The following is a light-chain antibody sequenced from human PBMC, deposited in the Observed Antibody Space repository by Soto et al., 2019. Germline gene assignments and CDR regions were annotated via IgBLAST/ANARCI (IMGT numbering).Light chain of an antibody. V-gene: IGKV3-20*01. J-gene: IGKJ2*01. Sequence: EIVLTQSPGTLSLSPGERATLSCRASQSVDSAYLAWYQQKPGQPPRLLIYGVSSRAAGIPDRFSGNGSGTDFTLTISRLEPEDFAVYYCQRYGTSYSFGQGTKLEIK. CDR2: GVS. CDR3: QRYGTSYS. CDR1: QSVDSAY.